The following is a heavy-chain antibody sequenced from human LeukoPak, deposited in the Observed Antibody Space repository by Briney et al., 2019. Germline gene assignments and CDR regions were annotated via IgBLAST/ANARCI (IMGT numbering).Heavy chain of an antibody. V-gene: IGHV3-30*18. CDR3: AKDFAPYYYDSSGYCPDY. J-gene: IGHJ4*02. CDR2: ISYDGSNK. D-gene: IGHD3-22*01. Sequence: GGSLRLSCAASGFTFSSYGMHWVRQAPGKGLEWVAVISYDGSNKYYADSVKGRFTISRDNSKNTLYLQMNSLRAEDTAVYYCAKDFAPYYYDSSGYCPDYWGQGTLVTVSS. CDR1: GFTFSSYG.